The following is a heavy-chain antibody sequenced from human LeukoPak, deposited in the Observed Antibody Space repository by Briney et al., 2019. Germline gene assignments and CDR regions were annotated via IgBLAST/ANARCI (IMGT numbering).Heavy chain of an antibody. Sequence: TSETLSLTCTVSGASITSSYWSWIRQPPGKGLEWIGYIYYGGSPNYNSSLKSRLTISVDTSKNQFSLKLSSVTAADTAVYYCARVSPNTVTTLQYFDYWGQGTLVTVSS. CDR2: IYYGGSP. CDR3: ARVSPNTVTTLQYFDY. V-gene: IGHV4-59*01. CDR1: GASITSSY. J-gene: IGHJ4*02. D-gene: IGHD4-17*01.